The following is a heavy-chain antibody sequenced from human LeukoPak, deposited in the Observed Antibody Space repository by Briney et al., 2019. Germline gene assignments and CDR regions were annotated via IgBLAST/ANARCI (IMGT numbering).Heavy chain of an antibody. CDR3: AKGSFRSSPGDAFDI. CDR2: ISYDGNNK. J-gene: IGHJ3*02. V-gene: IGHV3-30*18. Sequence: GRSLRLSCAASGFSFSNYGMHWVRQAPGKGLEWLAVISYDGNNKYYTDSVKGRFTISRDNSKNTLYLQMNSLRAEDTAVYYCAKGSFRSSPGDAFDIWGQGTMVTVSS. D-gene: IGHD6-13*01. CDR1: GFSFSNYG.